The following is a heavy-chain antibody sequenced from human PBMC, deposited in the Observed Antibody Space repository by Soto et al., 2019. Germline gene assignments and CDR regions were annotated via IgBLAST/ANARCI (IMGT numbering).Heavy chain of an antibody. CDR3: AREGFRYDGTDYYGNYFEH. CDR2: MSANRGDT. J-gene: IGHJ4*02. D-gene: IGHD3-9*01. CDR1: GFAFSTYS. Sequence: EVQLVESGGGLVKPGASLRLSCAASGFAFSTYSVSWVRQAPGKGLEWVSFMSANRGDTHYADSVKGRFTISRDNARSSLYLEMNSLRVEDTAVYFWAREGFRYDGTDYYGNYFEHWGQGTLVVVSS. V-gene: IGHV3-21*04.